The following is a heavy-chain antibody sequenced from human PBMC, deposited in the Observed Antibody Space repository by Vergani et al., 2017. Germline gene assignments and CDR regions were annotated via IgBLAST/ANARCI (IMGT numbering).Heavy chain of an antibody. CDR1: GFTFSSYA. V-gene: IGHV3-23*01. CDR2: ISGSGGST. CDR3: ARAWGGRAATDY. Sequence: EVQLLESGGGLVQPGGSLRLSCAASGFTFSSYAMSWVRQAPGKGLEWVSAISGSGGSTYYADSVRGRFTISRNNSKSTLYLRMNSLGAEDTAVYYCARAWGGRAATDYWGQGTLVTVSS. D-gene: IGHD2-15*01. J-gene: IGHJ4*02.